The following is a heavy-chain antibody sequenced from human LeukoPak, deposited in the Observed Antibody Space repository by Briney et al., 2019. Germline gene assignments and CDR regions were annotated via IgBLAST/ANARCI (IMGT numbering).Heavy chain of an antibody. Sequence: GESLKISCKGSGCSFTSYWIGWVRQMPGKGLEWMGIIYPGDSDTRYSPSFQGQVTISADKSISTAYLQWSSLKASDTAIYYCARPGYCSGGSCQLHYWGQGTLVTVSS. CDR1: GCSFTSYW. CDR3: ARPGYCSGGSCQLHY. CDR2: IYPGDSDT. D-gene: IGHD2-15*01. J-gene: IGHJ4*02. V-gene: IGHV5-51*01.